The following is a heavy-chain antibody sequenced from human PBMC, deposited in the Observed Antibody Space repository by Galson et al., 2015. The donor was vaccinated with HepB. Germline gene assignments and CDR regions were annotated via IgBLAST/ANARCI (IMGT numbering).Heavy chain of an antibody. CDR1: GGSFSGYY. D-gene: IGHD1-20*01. CDR3: ARRRGWYNWNPLDY. CDR2: INHSGST. Sequence: SETLSLTCAVYGGSFSGYYWSWIRQPPGKGLEWIGEINHSGSTNYNPSLKSRFTISVDTSKNQFSLKLSSVTAADTAVYYCARRRGWYNWNPLDYWGQGTLVTVSS. J-gene: IGHJ4*02. V-gene: IGHV4-34*01.